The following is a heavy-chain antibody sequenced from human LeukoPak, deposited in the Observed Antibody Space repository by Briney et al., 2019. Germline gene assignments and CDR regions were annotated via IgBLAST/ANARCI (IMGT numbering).Heavy chain of an antibody. D-gene: IGHD6-19*01. Sequence: GRSLRLSCAASGFTFSSYEMNWVRQAPGKGLEWVSYISSSGSTIYYADSVKGRFTISRDNAKNSLYLQMNSLRAEDTAVYYCARRKAVAGAQDYWGQGTLVTVSS. J-gene: IGHJ4*02. CDR2: ISSSGSTI. CDR3: ARRKAVAGAQDY. CDR1: GFTFSSYE. V-gene: IGHV3-48*03.